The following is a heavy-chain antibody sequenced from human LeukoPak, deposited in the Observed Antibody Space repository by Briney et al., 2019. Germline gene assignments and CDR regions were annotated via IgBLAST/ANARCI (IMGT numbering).Heavy chain of an antibody. Sequence: PGRSLRLSCAASGFTFSSYGMHWVRQAPGKGLEWVAVISYDGSNKYYADSVKGRFTISRDNSKNTLYLQMNSLRAEDTAVYYCARDGDYSPDYYYYMDVWGKGTTVTVSS. V-gene: IGHV3-30*03. CDR3: ARDGDYSPDYYYYMDV. CDR2: ISYDGSNK. D-gene: IGHD4-11*01. CDR1: GFTFSSYG. J-gene: IGHJ6*03.